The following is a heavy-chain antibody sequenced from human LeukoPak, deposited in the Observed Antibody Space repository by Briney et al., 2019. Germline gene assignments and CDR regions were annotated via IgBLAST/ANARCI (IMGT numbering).Heavy chain of an antibody. D-gene: IGHD5-18*01. V-gene: IGHV3-30*04. CDR2: ISYDGSNK. Sequence: GGSLRLSCAASGFTFSSYAMHWVRQAPGKGLEWVAVISYDGSNKYYADSVKGRFTISRDNSKNTLYLQMNSLRADDTGVYYCARDPQHSMDVWGQGTTVTVSS. J-gene: IGHJ6*02. CDR1: GFTFSSYA. CDR3: ARDPQHSMDV.